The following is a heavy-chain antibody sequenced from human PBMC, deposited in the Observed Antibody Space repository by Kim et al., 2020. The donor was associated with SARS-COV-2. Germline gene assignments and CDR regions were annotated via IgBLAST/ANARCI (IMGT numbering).Heavy chain of an antibody. CDR1: GFTFSSYA. D-gene: IGHD3-10*01. J-gene: IGHJ4*02. CDR3: ASHYYGSGL. V-gene: IGHV3-30-3*01. CDR2: ISYDGSNK. Sequence: GGSLRLSCAASGFTFSSYAMHWVRQAPGKGLEWVGVISYDGSNKYYADSVNGRFTISRNNSKNTLYLQMNSLRAEDTAMYYCASHYYGSGLWGQGSLVTVSS.